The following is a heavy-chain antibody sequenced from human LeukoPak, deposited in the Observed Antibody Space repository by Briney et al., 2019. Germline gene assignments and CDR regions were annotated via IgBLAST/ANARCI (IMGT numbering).Heavy chain of an antibody. D-gene: IGHD1-26*01. CDR2: ISRSSSII. V-gene: IGHV3-48*01. J-gene: IGHJ3*02. CDR1: GFTFSSYE. CDR3: ARDGGSYVTDAFDI. Sequence: GGSLRLSCAASGFTFSSYEMNWVRQAPGKGLEWVSYISRSSSIIYYADSVKGRFTISRDNAKNSLYLQMNSLRAEDTAVYYCARDGGSYVTDAFDIWGQGTMVTVSS.